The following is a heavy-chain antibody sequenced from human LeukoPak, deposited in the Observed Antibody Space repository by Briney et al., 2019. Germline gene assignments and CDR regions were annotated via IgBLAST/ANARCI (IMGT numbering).Heavy chain of an antibody. CDR1: GFTFSSYS. Sequence: GGSLRLSCAASGFTFSSYSMNWVRQAPGKGLEWASSISTRSSYIYYADSVKGRFTISRDNARNSLSLQMNSLRAEDTAVYYCAARDSYGSGSYPIDYWGQGTLVTVSS. CDR3: AARDSYGSGSYPIDY. V-gene: IGHV3-21*01. CDR2: ISTRSSYI. D-gene: IGHD3-10*01. J-gene: IGHJ4*02.